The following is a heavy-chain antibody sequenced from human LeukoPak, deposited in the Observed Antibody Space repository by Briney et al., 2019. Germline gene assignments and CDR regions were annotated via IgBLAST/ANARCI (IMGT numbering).Heavy chain of an antibody. J-gene: IGHJ4*02. CDR2: ISTSGNT. CDR3: TKDHDSTGLYQDRDY. CDR1: GFTFSRYA. D-gene: IGHD6-19*01. V-gene: IGHV3-23*01. Sequence: PGGSLRLSCAASGFTFSRYAMNWVRQAPGKGLEWVSTISTSGNTHYADSVKGRFTISRDNSKNTLYLQMNSLRDEDTAIYYCTKDHDSTGLYQDRDYWGQGTLATISS.